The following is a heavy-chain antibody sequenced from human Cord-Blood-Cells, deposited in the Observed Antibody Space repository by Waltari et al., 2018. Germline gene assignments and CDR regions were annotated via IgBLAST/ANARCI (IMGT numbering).Heavy chain of an antibody. CDR2: INAGNGNT. V-gene: IGHV1-3*01. D-gene: IGHD6-13*01. CDR3: ARDIAAAGDAFDI. Sequence: VQLVQSGAEATKPRSLVMVSCQAPGYTFISSAMHWVRPAPGQRLEWIGWINAGNGNTKYSQKFQGRVTITRDTSASTAYMELSSLRSEDTAVYYCARDIAAAGDAFDIWGQGTMVTVSS. J-gene: IGHJ3*02. CDR1: GYTFISSA.